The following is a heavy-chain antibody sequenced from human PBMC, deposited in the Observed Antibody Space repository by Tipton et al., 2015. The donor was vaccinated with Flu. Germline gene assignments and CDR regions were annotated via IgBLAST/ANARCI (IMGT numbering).Heavy chain of an antibody. CDR2: ITPIFGTP. V-gene: IGHV1-69*06. Sequence: QSGAEVKKPGSSVKVSCRATEGTFNTHVISWVRQAPGQGLEWMGGITPIFGTPDYAQKFQDRVTVTADTSTSTVYMEVRSLTSEDTAVYYCASSVGKVKDYWGQGTLVTVSS. D-gene: IGHD4-23*01. J-gene: IGHJ4*02. CDR1: EGTFNTHV. CDR3: ASSVGKVKDY.